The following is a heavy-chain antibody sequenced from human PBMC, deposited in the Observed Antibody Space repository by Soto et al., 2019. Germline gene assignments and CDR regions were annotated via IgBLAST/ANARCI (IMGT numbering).Heavy chain of an antibody. D-gene: IGHD3-22*01. Sequence: GGSLRLSCAASGFTFSSYSMNWFRQAPGKGLEWVSSISSSSRYIYYADSVKGRFTISRDKAKNSLYLQMNSLRDEDTAVYYCARSRYYYDNGGYDYFDYWGQGTRVTVSS. J-gene: IGHJ4*02. CDR3: ARSRYYYDNGGYDYFDY. CDR1: GFTFSSYS. CDR2: ISSSSRYI. V-gene: IGHV3-21*01.